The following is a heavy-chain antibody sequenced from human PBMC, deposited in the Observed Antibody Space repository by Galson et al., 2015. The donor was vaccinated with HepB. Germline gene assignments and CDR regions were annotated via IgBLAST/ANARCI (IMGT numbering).Heavy chain of an antibody. D-gene: IGHD1-14*01. CDR1: GFTFGDYT. V-gene: IGHV3-49*04. CDR2: MRSKAYGGTP. CDR3: TRETTRTLASDF. Sequence: SLRLSCATSGFTFGDYTMSWVRQAPGKGLEWVGCMRSKAYGGTPEYAASVKGRFTIPRDDSKNIAYLQMNSPKTEDTAVYYCTRETTRTLASDFWGQGTMVTVSP. J-gene: IGHJ3*01.